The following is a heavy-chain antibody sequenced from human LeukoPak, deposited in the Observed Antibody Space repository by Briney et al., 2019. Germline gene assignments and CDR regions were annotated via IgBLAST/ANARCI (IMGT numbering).Heavy chain of an antibody. J-gene: IGHJ4*02. D-gene: IGHD3-22*01. CDR2: IYYSGRT. CDR3: ARVSILCSPYYYDSSGYYYLDY. Sequence: PSETLSLTCTVSGGSISRYYWSWIRQPPGKGQEWIGYIYYSGRTNYNPSLKSRVTISVDTSKNQFSLKLSSVTAADTAVYYCARVSILCSPYYYDSSGYYYLDYWGQGTLVTVSS. CDR1: GGSISRYY. V-gene: IGHV4-59*01.